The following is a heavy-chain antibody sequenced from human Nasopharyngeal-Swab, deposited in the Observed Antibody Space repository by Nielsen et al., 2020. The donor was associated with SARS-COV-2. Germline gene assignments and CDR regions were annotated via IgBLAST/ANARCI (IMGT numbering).Heavy chain of an antibody. D-gene: IGHD6-19*01. CDR3: AAEVRYSSGWWAYYYYGMDV. CDR1: GFTFTSSA. Sequence: SVKASCKASGFTFTSSAMQWVRQARGQRLEWIGWIVVGSGNTNYAQKFQERVTITRDMSTSTAYMELSSLRSEDTAVYYCAAEVRYSSGWWAYYYYGMDVWGQGTTVTVSS. J-gene: IGHJ6*02. V-gene: IGHV1-58*02. CDR2: IVVGSGNT.